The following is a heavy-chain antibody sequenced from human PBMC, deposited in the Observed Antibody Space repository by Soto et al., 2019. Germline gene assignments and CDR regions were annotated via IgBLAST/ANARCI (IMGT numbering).Heavy chain of an antibody. Sequence: EVQLLESGGGLVQPGGSLRLSWEASGFTFGSYAMSWVRQAPGKGLESVTSIGGGYGTYYADSVKGRFTISRDNSKNTLYLQMNRLRAEDTAMYYCATPYSSSWFSPFDYWGQGSLVTVSS. V-gene: IGHV3-23*01. CDR1: GFTFGSYA. CDR2: IGGGYGT. J-gene: IGHJ4*02. D-gene: IGHD6-13*01. CDR3: ATPYSSSWFSPFDY.